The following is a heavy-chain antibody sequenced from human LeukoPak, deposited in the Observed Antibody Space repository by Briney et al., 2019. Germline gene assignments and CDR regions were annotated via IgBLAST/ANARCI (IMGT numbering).Heavy chain of an antibody. Sequence: GGSLRHTCAASGFTFSYYGMHWVRQAPGKGLEWVAFIRYDGNDKFYADSVKGRFTISRDTSRNTLFLQMNSLRTDDTAVYYCAKDLMRDRWFGESWGRGTLVTVSS. D-gene: IGHD3-10*01. CDR2: IRYDGNDK. CDR1: GFTFSYYG. J-gene: IGHJ5*02. V-gene: IGHV3-30*02. CDR3: AKDLMRDRWFGES.